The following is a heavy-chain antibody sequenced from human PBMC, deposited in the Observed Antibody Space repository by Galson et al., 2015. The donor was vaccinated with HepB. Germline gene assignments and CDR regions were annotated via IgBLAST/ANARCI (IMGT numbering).Heavy chain of an antibody. Sequence: SLRLSCAASGFTVTTHCMSWVRQAPGKGLEWVSVIYGGGYTYYADSVKDRFSISRDHSKNTLYLEMSSLRVEDTALYYCAREAYSGSEGAFHYYGMDVWGQGTTVTVSS. D-gene: IGHD5-12*01. CDR2: IYGGGYT. CDR1: GFTVTTHC. V-gene: IGHV3-66*01. CDR3: AREAYSGSEGAFHYYGMDV. J-gene: IGHJ6*02.